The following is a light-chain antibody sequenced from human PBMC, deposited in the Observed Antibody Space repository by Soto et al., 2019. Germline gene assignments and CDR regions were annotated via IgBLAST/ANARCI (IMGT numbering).Light chain of an antibody. J-gene: IGKJ1*01. CDR2: AAS. V-gene: IGKV1-39*01. Sequence: SSVYRRVGDGVTSRCRASQSISTYLHWYQQKPGKAPKLLIYAASSLQSGVPSRFSGSGSGTDFTLTISILLPDEYASYSRLQSYGTQTFGDGTKVDNK. CDR3: LQSYGTQT. CDR1: QSISTY.